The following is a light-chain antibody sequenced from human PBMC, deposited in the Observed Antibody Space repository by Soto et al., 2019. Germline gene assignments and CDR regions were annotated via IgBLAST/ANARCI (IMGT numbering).Light chain of an antibody. CDR2: DAS. J-gene: IGKJ5*01. CDR1: QAITSY. Sequence: DIQLTQSPSFLSASVGDRVTITCRASQAITSYLGWYQQKPGKAPKLLIYDASTLQSGVPSRFSGSGSGTEFTLTISSLQPEDFATYYCQHLNTYPLFGQGTRLEIK. V-gene: IGKV1-9*01. CDR3: QHLNTYPL.